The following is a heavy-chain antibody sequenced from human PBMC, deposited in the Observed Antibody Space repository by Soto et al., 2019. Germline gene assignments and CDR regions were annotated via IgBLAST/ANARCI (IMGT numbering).Heavy chain of an antibody. CDR2: ISDNGGST. CDR1: GLTFSNYA. CDR3: ENSYYGSGS. Sequence: EVQLLESGGGLVQPGGSLRLSCAASGLTFSNYAMSWVRQAPGKGLEWVSAISDNGGSTYYADSVKGRFTISRDNSKNTLYLQMTTLRAEDTAVYYCENSYYGSGSWGQGTLVTVS. D-gene: IGHD3-10*01. V-gene: IGHV3-23*01. J-gene: IGHJ4*02.